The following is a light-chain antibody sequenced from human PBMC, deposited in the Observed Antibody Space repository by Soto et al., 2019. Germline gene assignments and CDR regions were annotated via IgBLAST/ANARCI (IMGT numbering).Light chain of an antibody. Sequence: QSALTQPASVSGSPGQSITISCTGASSDIGGYNSVSWYQQHPGKAPQLMIYDVSYRPSGISSRFSGSKSGNTASLTISGLQAEDEADYYCSSYTSSSTRVFGGGTKLTVL. CDR3: SSYTSSSTRV. J-gene: IGLJ2*01. CDR1: SSDIGGYNS. V-gene: IGLV2-14*01. CDR2: DVS.